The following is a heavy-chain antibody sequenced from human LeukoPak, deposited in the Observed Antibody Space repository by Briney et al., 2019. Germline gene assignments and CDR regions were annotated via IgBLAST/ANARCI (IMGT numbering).Heavy chain of an antibody. CDR1: GFTFSNAW. V-gene: IGHV3-15*01. D-gene: IGHD2-15*01. Sequence: GGSLRLSRAASGFTFSNAWLRWVRQTPGKGLEWVGRLKSKTDGGTTDYAAPVKGRFTISRDDSKNTLYLQMNSLKTEDTAVYYCTTRPYCSGGSCYLAAFDIWGQGTMVTVSS. CDR3: TTRPYCSGGSCYLAAFDI. J-gene: IGHJ3*02. CDR2: LKSKTDGGTT.